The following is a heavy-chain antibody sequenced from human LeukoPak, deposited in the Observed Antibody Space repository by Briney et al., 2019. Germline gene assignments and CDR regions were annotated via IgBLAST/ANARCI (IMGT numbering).Heavy chain of an antibody. CDR2: IYHSGST. CDR1: GYSINSGYSINSVYY. J-gene: IGHJ4*02. Sequence: SETLSLTCTVSGYSINSGYSINSVYYWGWIRQPPGKGLEWIGSIYHSGSTYYNPSLKSRVTVSVDTSKNQFSLNLSSVTAADTAVYYCARVDLQLWLIVDYWGQGILVTVSS. CDR3: ARVDLQLWLIVDY. D-gene: IGHD5-18*01. V-gene: IGHV4-38-2*02.